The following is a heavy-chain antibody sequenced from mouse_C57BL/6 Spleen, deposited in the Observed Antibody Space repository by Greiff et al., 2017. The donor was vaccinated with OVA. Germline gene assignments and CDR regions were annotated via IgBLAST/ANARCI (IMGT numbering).Heavy chain of an antibody. CDR2: IWGGDAK. V-gene: IGHV8-8*01. J-gene: IGHJ4*01. D-gene: IGHD2-4*01. Sequence: QVTLKVPGPGILQPSPTLSLSCSFSGFSLSTFGMGVGWIRQPSGLGLEWLAHIWGGDAKYYHPALKSPLSIFKDTSKNQVFLKIAKVYTADTAKYYFARIARYYDYAYAIDYWGQGTTVTVSS. CDR1: GFSLSTFGMG. CDR3: ARIARYYDYAYAIDY.